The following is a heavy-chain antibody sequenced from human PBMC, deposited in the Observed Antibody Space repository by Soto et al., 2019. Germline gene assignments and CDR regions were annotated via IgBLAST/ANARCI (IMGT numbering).Heavy chain of an antibody. J-gene: IGHJ4*02. D-gene: IGHD4-17*01. Sequence: QVQLQQWGAGLLKPSETLSLTCAVYGGSFSGYYWSWIRQPPGKGLEWIGEINPSGRTNYNPSLKSRVTISEDTYKNQFSLKLTSLTAADTAVYYCASGEYGDYAAFYSWGQGTLVTVSS. V-gene: IGHV4-34*01. CDR2: INPSGRT. CDR1: GGSFSGYY. CDR3: ASGEYGDYAAFYS.